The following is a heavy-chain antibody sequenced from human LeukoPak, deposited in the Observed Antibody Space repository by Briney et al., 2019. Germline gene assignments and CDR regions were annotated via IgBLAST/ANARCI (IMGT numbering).Heavy chain of an antibody. J-gene: IGHJ6*03. CDR1: GGSISSYY. D-gene: IGHD2-21*02. V-gene: IGHV4-59*01. Sequence: SETLSLTCTVSGGSISSYYWSWIRQPPGKGLEWIGYIYYSGSTNYNPSLKSRVTISVDTSKNQFSLKLSSATAADTAVYYCARVTRNYYYYMDVWGKGTTVTVSS. CDR3: ARVTRNYYYYMDV. CDR2: IYYSGST.